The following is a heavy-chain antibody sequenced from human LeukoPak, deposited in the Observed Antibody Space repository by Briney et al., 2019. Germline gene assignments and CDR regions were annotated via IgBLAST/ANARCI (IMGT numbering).Heavy chain of an antibody. V-gene: IGHV1-8*01. Sequence: ASVKVSCKASGYTFTSYDINWVRQATGQGLEWMGWMNPNSGNTGYAQKFQGRVTMTRNTSISTAYMELSSLRSEDTAVYYCASHPSPAAIYYDYGTDAWGQGTTVTASS. CDR3: ASHPSPAAIYYDYGTDA. D-gene: IGHD2-2*01. CDR2: MNPNSGNT. J-gene: IGHJ6*02. CDR1: GYTFTSYD.